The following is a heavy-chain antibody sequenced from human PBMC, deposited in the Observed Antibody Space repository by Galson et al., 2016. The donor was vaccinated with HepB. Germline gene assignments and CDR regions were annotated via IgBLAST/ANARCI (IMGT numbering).Heavy chain of an antibody. CDR2: IIPIVGVG. V-gene: IGHV1-69*02. J-gene: IGHJ6*03. D-gene: IGHD3-16*01. CDR1: GGTFSTYT. Sequence: SVKVSCKASGGTFSTYTITWVRQAPGQGLEWMGRIIPIVGVGNIELRFQGRVTITADKSTNTASMEPSSLSSDDTVVYFCARGGTYTNTSYHYMDVWGRGTTVTVAS. CDR3: ARGGTYTNTSYHYMDV.